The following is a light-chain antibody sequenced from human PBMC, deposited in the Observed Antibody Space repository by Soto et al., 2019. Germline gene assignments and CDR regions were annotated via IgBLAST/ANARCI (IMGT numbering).Light chain of an antibody. Sequence: DIQMTQSPSSVSASVGDRVTITCRASQGIDSWLAWYQQKPGRAPKLLISLASSVQSGVPSRFSGTGFGTDFTLTISDLQPEDFATYYCQQAGSFPPTFGQGTKVEIK. CDR1: QGIDSW. CDR2: LAS. V-gene: IGKV1D-12*01. J-gene: IGKJ1*01. CDR3: QQAGSFPPT.